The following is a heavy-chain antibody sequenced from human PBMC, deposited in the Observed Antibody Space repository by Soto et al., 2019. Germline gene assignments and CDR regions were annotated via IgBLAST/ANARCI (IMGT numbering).Heavy chain of an antibody. V-gene: IGHV1-69*02. CDR3: ARATPGYSTYDYYFDY. CDR1: GGTFSNHT. J-gene: IGHJ4*02. Sequence: QVQLVQSGAEVRKPGSSVKVSCKASGGTFSNHTISWVRQAPGRGLEWMGRIIPILDIAGYAQRFQGRVTITADKSTSTAYMEVSSLGSEDTAVYYCARATPGYSTYDYYFDYWGQGTLVTVSS. CDR2: IIPILDIA. D-gene: IGHD5-12*01.